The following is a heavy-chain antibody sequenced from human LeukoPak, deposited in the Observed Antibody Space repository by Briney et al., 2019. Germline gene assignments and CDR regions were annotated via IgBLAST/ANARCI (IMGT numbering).Heavy chain of an antibody. CDR1: GGSISSYY. V-gene: IGHV4-59*01. Sequence: SETLSPTCTVSGGSISSYYWSWIRQPPGKGLEWIGKIYYSGNTNYNPSLKSRVTISVDTSKNQFSLKLSSVTAADTAVYYCARVRGYSYDSSDFDYWGQGTLVTVSS. CDR3: ARVRGYSYDSSDFDY. D-gene: IGHD5-18*01. J-gene: IGHJ4*02. CDR2: IYYSGNT.